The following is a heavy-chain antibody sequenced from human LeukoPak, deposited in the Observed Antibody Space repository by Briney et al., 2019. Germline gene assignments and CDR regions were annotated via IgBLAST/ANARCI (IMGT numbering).Heavy chain of an antibody. D-gene: IGHD5-18*01. CDR3: ARAPPSSGYAYHFDI. Sequence: GGSLRLSCAASEFTFSSYWMHWVRQAPGKGLVWVSRIYSDGSITTYTDSVKGRFTISRDNAKNTLYLHMNSLRAEDTAVYYCARAPPSSGYAYHFDIWGRGTMVTVSS. V-gene: IGHV3-74*03. CDR2: IYSDGSIT. J-gene: IGHJ3*02. CDR1: EFTFSSYW.